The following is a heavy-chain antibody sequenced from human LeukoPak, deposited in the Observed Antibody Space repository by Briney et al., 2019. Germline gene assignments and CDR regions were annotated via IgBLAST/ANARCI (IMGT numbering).Heavy chain of an antibody. CDR2: IKQDGSEK. V-gene: IGHV3-7*03. Sequence: PGGSLRLSCAASRFTFSSYWMSWVRQAPGKGLEWVANIKQDGSEKYYVDSVKGRFTISRDNAKSSLYLQMNSLRAEDTAVYYCARPPSGRVDFDYWGQGTLVTVSS. CDR3: ARPPSGRVDFDY. J-gene: IGHJ4*02. CDR1: RFTFSSYW. D-gene: IGHD1-26*01.